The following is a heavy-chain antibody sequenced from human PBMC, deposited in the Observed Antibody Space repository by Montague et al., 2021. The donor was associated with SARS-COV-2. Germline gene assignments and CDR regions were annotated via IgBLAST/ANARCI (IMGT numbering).Heavy chain of an antibody. J-gene: IGHJ4*02. D-gene: IGHD5-12*01. Sequence: SLRLSCAASGFAFDYFAMQWVRQAPGKGLEWVSGISCNSERIGYADSVKGRFTISRDNGKKSLYLQMNSLRPEDTALYFCAKDPGYSGYEGYFDDWGQGTLVIVSS. CDR2: ISCNSERI. CDR3: AKDPGYSGYEGYFDD. V-gene: IGHV3-9*01. CDR1: GFAFDYFA.